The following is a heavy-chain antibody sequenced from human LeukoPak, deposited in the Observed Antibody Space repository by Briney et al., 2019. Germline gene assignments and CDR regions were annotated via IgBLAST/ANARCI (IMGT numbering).Heavy chain of an antibody. CDR3: AKDPGVAAAGGVY. D-gene: IGHD6-13*01. J-gene: IGHJ4*02. CDR2: ISYDGSNK. V-gene: IGHV3-30-3*01. Sequence: GGSLRLSCAASGFTFSSYAMHWVRQAPGKGLEWVAVISYDGSNKYYADSVKGRFTISRDNSKNTLYLQMNSLRAEDTAVYYCAKDPGVAAAGGVYWGQGTLVTVSS. CDR1: GFTFSSYA.